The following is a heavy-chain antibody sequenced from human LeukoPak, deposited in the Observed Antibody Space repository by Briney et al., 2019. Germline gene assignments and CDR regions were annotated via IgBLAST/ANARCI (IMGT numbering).Heavy chain of an antibody. V-gene: IGHV3-23*01. D-gene: IGHD3-22*01. CDR1: GFTFSRYA. Sequence: GGSLRLSCAASGFTFSRYAMSWVRQAPGKGLEWVSGISGRDGSTYYADSVRGRFTISRDNSKNTLYLQMNSLRAEDTAVYYCAKAITMIVVVNFDYWGQGTLVTVSS. CDR3: AKAITMIVVVNFDY. J-gene: IGHJ4*02. CDR2: ISGRDGST.